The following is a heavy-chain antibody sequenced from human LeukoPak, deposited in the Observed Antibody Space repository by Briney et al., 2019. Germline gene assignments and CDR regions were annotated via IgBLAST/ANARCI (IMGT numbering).Heavy chain of an antibody. Sequence: GGSLRLSCAASGFSFSSYEMNWVRQAPGKGLEWVAYISRGGGTIYYADSVRGRFTISRDNAKNSLYLQMNSLRAEDTAVYYCARDSAAVAVAFDYWGQGTLVTVSS. D-gene: IGHD6-19*01. CDR3: ARDSAAVAVAFDY. CDR2: ISRGGGTI. CDR1: GFSFSSYE. V-gene: IGHV3-48*03. J-gene: IGHJ4*02.